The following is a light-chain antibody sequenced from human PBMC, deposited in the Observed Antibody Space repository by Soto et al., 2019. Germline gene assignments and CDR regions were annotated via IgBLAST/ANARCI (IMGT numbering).Light chain of an antibody. J-gene: IGKJ1*01. CDR3: QHYNSYPEA. CDR2: KAS. CDR1: QGISNW. V-gene: IGKV1-5*03. Sequence: DIQMTQSPSSVSASVGDRVSITCRASQGISNWLAWYQQKPGKAPKLLIYKASTLKSGVPSRFSGSGSGTEFTLTISSLQPDDFATYYCQHYNSYPEAFGQGTKVELK.